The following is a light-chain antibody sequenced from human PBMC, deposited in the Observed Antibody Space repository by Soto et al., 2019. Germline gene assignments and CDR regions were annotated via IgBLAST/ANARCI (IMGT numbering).Light chain of an antibody. CDR1: QSVSSNY. CDR3: QQYGRSPMFT. V-gene: IGKV3-20*01. J-gene: IGKJ2*01. Sequence: EIVLTQSPGTLSLSPGERATLFCRASQSVSSNYLAWYQQKPGQAPRLLIYGASRGAAGIPDRFSGSGSWTDFILTISRLEPEDFAVYFCQQYGRSPMFTFGQGTKLEVK. CDR2: GAS.